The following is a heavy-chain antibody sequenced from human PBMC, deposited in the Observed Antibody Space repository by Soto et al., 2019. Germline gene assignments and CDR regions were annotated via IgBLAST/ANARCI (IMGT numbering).Heavy chain of an antibody. V-gene: IGHV3-23*01. Sequence: GGSLRLSCAASGITLSSYAMSWVRQAPGKGPEWVSGISASGGSTSYADSVKGRFTISRDNSKNTPYLQMNSLRADDTAVYHCAKGQNSGTYRFYFGYWGQGALVTVSS. CDR3: AKGQNSGTYRFYFGY. J-gene: IGHJ4*02. D-gene: IGHD1-26*01. CDR1: GITLSSYA. CDR2: ISASGGST.